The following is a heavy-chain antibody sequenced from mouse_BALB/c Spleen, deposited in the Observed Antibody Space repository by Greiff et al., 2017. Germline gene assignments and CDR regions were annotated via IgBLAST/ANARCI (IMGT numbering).Heavy chain of an antibody. V-gene: IGHV5-17*02. CDR3: ARDHYYGSSPYAMDY. CDR1: GFTFSSFG. J-gene: IGHJ4*01. D-gene: IGHD1-1*01. CDR2: ISSGSSTI. Sequence: DVKLQESGGGLVQPGGSRKLSCAASGFTFSSFGMHWVRQAPEKGLEWVAYISSGSSTIYYADTVKGRFTISRDNPKNTLFLQMTSLRSEDTAMYYCARDHYYGSSPYAMDYWGQGTSVTVSS.